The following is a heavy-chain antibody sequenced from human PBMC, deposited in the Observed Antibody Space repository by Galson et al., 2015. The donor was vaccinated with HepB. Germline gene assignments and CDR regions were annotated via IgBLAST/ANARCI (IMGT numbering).Heavy chain of an antibody. CDR1: GYTLTELS. J-gene: IGHJ6*02. CDR3: ARDSGYDLYYYYGMDV. D-gene: IGHD5-12*01. V-gene: IGHV1-24*01. Sequence: SVKVSCKVSGYTLTELSMHWVRQAPGEGLEWMGGFDPEDGETIYAQKFQGRVTMTTDTSTSTAYMELRSLRSDDTAVYYCARDSGYDLYYYYGMDVWGQGTTVTVSS. CDR2: FDPEDGET.